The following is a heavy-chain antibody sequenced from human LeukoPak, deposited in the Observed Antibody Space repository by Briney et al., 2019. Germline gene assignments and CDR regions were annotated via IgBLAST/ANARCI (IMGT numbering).Heavy chain of an antibody. V-gene: IGHV4-30-2*04. D-gene: IGHD3-9*01. CDR2: SGST. Sequence: SGSTYYNPSLKSRVTISVATSKNQFSLKLSSVTAADTAVYYCARENYDILTGYRYYFDYWGQGTLVTVSS. J-gene: IGHJ4*02. CDR3: ARENYDILTGYRYYFDY.